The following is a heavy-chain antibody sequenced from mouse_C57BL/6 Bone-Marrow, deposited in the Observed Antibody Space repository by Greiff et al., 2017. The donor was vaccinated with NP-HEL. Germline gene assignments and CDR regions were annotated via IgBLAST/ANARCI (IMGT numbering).Heavy chain of an antibody. CDR2: LSDGGSYT. CDR1: GFTFSSYA. Sequence: EVKLVESGGGLVKPGGSLKLSCAASGFTFSSYAMSWVRQTPEKRLEWVATLSDGGSYTYYPDNVKGRFTISRDNAKNNLYLQMSHLKSEDTAMYYCARDGWLRLYYYAMDYWGQGTSVTVSS. V-gene: IGHV5-4*01. CDR3: ARDGWLRLYYYAMDY. D-gene: IGHD2-2*01. J-gene: IGHJ4*01.